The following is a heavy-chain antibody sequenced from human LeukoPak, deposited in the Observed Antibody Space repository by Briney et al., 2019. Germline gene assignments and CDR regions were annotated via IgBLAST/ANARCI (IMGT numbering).Heavy chain of an antibody. J-gene: IGHJ3*02. CDR1: GVSINNYY. V-gene: IGHV4-4*09. CDR3: ARFNWDYAFDI. CDR2: IYTSGTT. Sequence: SETLSLTCTVSGVSINNYYWNWIRQPPGKGLEWIGYIYTSGTTNYNPSLKSRVTMSLDTSMNQFSLKLTSVTAADTAVFYCARFNWDYAFDIWGRGTVVTVSS. D-gene: IGHD1-7*01.